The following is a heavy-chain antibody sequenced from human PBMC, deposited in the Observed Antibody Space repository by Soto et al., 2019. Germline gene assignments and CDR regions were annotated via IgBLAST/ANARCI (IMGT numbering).Heavy chain of an antibody. D-gene: IGHD1-26*01. CDR1: GFTFSSYA. V-gene: IGHV3-23*01. Sequence: GGSLSLSCAASGFTFSSYAMSWVRQAPGPGLEWVSAISGSGGSTYYADSVKGRFTISRDNSKNTLYLQMNSLRAEDTAVYYCAKDRDGSYYNWYYYYGMDVWGQGTTVTVSS. CDR3: AKDRDGSYYNWYYYYGMDV. CDR2: ISGSGGST. J-gene: IGHJ6*02.